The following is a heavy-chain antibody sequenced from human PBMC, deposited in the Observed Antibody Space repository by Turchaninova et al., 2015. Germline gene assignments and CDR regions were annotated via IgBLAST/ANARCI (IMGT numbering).Heavy chain of an antibody. Sequence: VQLQESGPGLVKPSQTLSLICTVSGGSISSDDYYWSWIRQPPGKGLEWIGYVHYSGSTYYSPSLQSRVTLSVDTSKGQFALNLNSVTAADTAMYFCVRRHYNSVSFASWGHGTLVTVSS. J-gene: IGHJ5*01. CDR3: VRRHYNSVSFAS. V-gene: IGHV4-30-4*01. CDR1: GGSISSDDYY. D-gene: IGHD3-10*01. CDR2: VHYSGST.